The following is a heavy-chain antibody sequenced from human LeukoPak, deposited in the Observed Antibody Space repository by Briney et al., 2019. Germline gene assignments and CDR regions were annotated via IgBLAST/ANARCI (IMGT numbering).Heavy chain of an antibody. CDR3: AREGVGLFPDY. J-gene: IGHJ4*02. CDR2: ISTFGGTI. CDR1: GFTFSNYE. D-gene: IGHD3-22*01. V-gene: IGHV3-48*03. Sequence: GGSLRLSCEASGFTFSNYEMNWVRQAPGKGLEWVAYISTFGGTIYYADSVKGRFTVSRDNAKNSLYLQLNSLRGADTAVYYCAREGVGLFPDYWGQGTLVTVSS.